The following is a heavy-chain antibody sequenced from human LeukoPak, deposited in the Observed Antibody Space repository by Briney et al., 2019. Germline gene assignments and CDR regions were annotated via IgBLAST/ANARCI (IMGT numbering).Heavy chain of an antibody. CDR3: AASSGWPRFDY. CDR1: GGSLSGYY. J-gene: IGHJ4*02. V-gene: IGHV4-34*01. Sequence: SETLSLTCAVYGGSLSGYYWSWIRQPPGKGLEWIGEINHSGSTNYNPSLKSRVTISVDTSKNQFSLKLSSVTAADTAVYYCAASSGWPRFDYWGQGTLVTVSS. CDR2: INHSGST. D-gene: IGHD6-19*01.